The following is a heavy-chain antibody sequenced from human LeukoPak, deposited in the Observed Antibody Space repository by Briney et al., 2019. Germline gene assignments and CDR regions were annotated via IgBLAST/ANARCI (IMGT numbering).Heavy chain of an antibody. D-gene: IGHD6-13*01. J-gene: IGHJ5*02. V-gene: IGHV4-59*01. CDR3: ARRIEVAAAGNWFDP. CDR2: IYYSGST. CDR1: GGSISSYY. Sequence: SETLSLTCTVSGGSISSYYWSWIRQPPGKGLEWIGYIYYSGSTNYNPSLKSRVTISVDTSKNQFSLKLSSVTAADTAAYYCARRIEVAAAGNWFDPWGQGTLVTVSS.